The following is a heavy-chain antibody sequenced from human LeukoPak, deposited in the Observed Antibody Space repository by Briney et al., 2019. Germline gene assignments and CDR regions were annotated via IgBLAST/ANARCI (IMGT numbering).Heavy chain of an antibody. J-gene: IGHJ4*02. CDR3: TKGGSYAPLDY. Sequence: GGSLRLSCAASGFIFSSSAMTWVRQAPGKGLEWVLAISGTGGSTVYADSVKGRLTISRDNSKNTLYLQMSSLRDEDTAIYYCTKGGSYAPLDYWGQGTLVTVSS. D-gene: IGHD1-26*01. V-gene: IGHV3-23*01. CDR1: GFIFSSSA. CDR2: ISGTGGST.